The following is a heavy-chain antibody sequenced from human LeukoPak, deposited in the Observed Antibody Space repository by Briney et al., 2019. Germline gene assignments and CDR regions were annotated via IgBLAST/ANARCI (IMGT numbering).Heavy chain of an antibody. D-gene: IGHD4-17*01. J-gene: IGHJ4*02. CDR2: IYYSGST. CDR3: ARQDYGDEFFDY. V-gene: IGHV4-39*01. CDR1: GGPISSSSYY. Sequence: SETLSLTCTVSGGPISSSSYYWGWIRQPPGKGLEWTGSIYYSGSTYYNPSLKSRVTISVDTSKNQFSLKLSSVTAADTAVYYCARQDYGDEFFDYWGQGTLVTVSS.